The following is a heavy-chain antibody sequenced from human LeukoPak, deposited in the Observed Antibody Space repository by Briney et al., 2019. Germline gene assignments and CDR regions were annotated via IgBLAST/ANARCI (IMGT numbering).Heavy chain of an antibody. CDR2: IYYSGST. D-gene: IGHD3-3*01. V-gene: IGHV4-39*01. CDR1: GGSISSSSYY. J-gene: IGHJ4*02. Sequence: PSETLSLTCTVSGGSISSSSYYWGWIRQPPGKGLEWIGSIYYSGSTYYNPSLKSRVTISVDTSKNQFSLKLRFVTAADTAVYYCAGPAEIGVGVDYWGQGTLVTVSS. CDR3: AGPAEIGVGVDY.